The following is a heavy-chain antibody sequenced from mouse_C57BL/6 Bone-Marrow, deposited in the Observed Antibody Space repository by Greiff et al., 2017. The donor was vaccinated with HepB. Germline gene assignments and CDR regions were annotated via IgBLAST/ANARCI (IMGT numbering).Heavy chain of an antibody. CDR2: ISSGSSTI. CDR1: GFTFSDYG. CDR3: ASHYYGSSGFDY. Sequence: EVKLVESGGGLVKPGGSLKLSCAASGFTFSDYGMHWVRQAPEKGLEWVAYISSGSSTIYYADTVKGRVTISRDNAKNTLFLQMTSLRSEDTAMYYCASHYYGSSGFDYWGQGTTLTVSS. J-gene: IGHJ2*01. V-gene: IGHV5-17*01. D-gene: IGHD1-1*01.